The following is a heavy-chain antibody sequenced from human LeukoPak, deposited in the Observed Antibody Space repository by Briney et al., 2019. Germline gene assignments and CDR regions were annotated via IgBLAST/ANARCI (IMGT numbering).Heavy chain of an antibody. CDR3: AAVSVDYGDSSFDF. Sequence: GGSLRLSCAASGFTFSNAWMSWVRQPPGKGLEWGGRIKSKTDGGTTDYAEPVKGRFTISRDDSKNTLCLQMNFLKTEDTALYYCAAVSVDYGDSSFDFWGQGTLVTVSS. CDR2: IKSKTDGGTT. J-gene: IGHJ4*02. V-gene: IGHV3-15*01. D-gene: IGHD4-17*01. CDR1: GFTFSNAW.